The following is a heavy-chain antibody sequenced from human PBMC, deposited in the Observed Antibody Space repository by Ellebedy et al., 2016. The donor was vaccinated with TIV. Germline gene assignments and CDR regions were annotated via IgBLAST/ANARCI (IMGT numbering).Heavy chain of an antibody. Sequence: PGGSLRLSCKASGYSFTSYWIAWVRQTPGKGLEWMGIINCGDSDTRYSPSFQGQVTISADKSISTAYLQWNSLEASDTAMYYCARQGYGENFLFHYWGQGTLITVSS. V-gene: IGHV5-51*01. CDR2: INCGDSDT. CDR3: ARQGYGENFLFHY. CDR1: GYSFTSYW. J-gene: IGHJ4*02. D-gene: IGHD4-17*01.